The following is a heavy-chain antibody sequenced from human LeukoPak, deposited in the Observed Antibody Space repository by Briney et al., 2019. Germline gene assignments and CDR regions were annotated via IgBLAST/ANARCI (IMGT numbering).Heavy chain of an antibody. CDR3: ARATSYDFWSDYPYSFDY. D-gene: IGHD3-3*01. CDR1: GYTFTSYG. V-gene: IGHV1-18*01. CDR2: ISAYNGNT. Sequence: GSSVKVSCKASGYTFTSYGISWVRQAPGQGLEWMGWISAYNGNTNYAQKLQGRVTMTTDTSTSTAYMELRSLRSDDTAVYYCARATSYDFWSDYPYSFDYWGQGTLVTVSS. J-gene: IGHJ4*02.